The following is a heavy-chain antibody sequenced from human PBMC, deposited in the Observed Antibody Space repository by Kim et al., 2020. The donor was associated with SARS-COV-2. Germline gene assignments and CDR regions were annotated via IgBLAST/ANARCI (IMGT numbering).Heavy chain of an antibody. V-gene: IGHV4-39*01. CDR3: ARQSYDSSGDYYEGATDDAFDI. D-gene: IGHD3-22*01. CDR2: IYYSGST. Sequence: SETLSLTCTVSGGSISSSSYYWGWIRQPPGKGLEWIGSIYYSGSTYYNPSLKSRVTISVDTSKNQFSLKLSSVTAADTAVYYCARQSYDSSGDYYEGATDDAFDIRGQGTMVTVSS. J-gene: IGHJ3*02. CDR1: GGSISSSSYY.